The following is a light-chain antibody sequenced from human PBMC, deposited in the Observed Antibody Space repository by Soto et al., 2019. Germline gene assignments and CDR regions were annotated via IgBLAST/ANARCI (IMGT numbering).Light chain of an antibody. V-gene: IGKV4-1*01. Sequence: DGVMTNSPDSLAVSLGERATINCKSSQSVLYSSNNKNYLAWYQQKPGQPPKLLIYWASTRESGVPDRFSGSGSGTDFTLTISSLQAEDVAVYYCQQYYSTPWTFGQGAKVDIK. CDR3: QQYYSTPWT. J-gene: IGKJ1*01. CDR1: QSVLYSSNNKNY. CDR2: WAS.